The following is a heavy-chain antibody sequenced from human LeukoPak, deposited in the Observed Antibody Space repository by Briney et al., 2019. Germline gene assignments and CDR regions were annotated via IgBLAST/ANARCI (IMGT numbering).Heavy chain of an antibody. V-gene: IGHV3-23*01. CDR1: GFTFSTYW. CDR2: ISGSGGST. D-gene: IGHD6-13*01. J-gene: IGHJ4*02. CDR3: AKDVHSSSWPYYFDY. Sequence: PGGSLRLSCSASGFTFSTYWMSWVRQAPGKGLEWVSAISGSGGSTYYADSVKGRFTISRDNSKNTLYLQMNSLRAEDTAVYYCAKDVHSSSWPYYFDYWGQGTLVTVSS.